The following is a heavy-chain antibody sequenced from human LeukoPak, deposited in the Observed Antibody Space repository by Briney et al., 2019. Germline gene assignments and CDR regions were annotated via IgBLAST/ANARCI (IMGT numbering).Heavy chain of an antibody. V-gene: IGHV3-23*01. CDR1: GFTFSSYA. Sequence: GGSLRLSCAAAGFTFSSYAMSWVRQALGKGVGWVSGISGSGGSTYYADSVKGRFTISRDNSRNTLYLQMNSPRAEDTAVYYCAILPGYSSGWYEVNYWGQGTLVTVSS. D-gene: IGHD6-13*01. J-gene: IGHJ4*02. CDR3: AILPGYSSGWYEVNY. CDR2: ISGSGGST.